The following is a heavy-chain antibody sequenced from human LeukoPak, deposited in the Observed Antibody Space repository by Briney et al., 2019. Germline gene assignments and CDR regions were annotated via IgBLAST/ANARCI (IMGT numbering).Heavy chain of an antibody. Sequence: GRSLRLSCAASGFTFSSYSMNWVRQAPGKGLEWVSSISSSSSYIYYADSVKGRFTISRDNAKNSLYLQMNSLRAEDTAVYYCARGGYICSGGSCYLRPPHWGQGTLVTVSS. J-gene: IGHJ4*02. CDR2: ISSSSSYI. CDR3: ARGGYICSGGSCYLRPPH. D-gene: IGHD2-15*01. CDR1: GFTFSSYS. V-gene: IGHV3-21*01.